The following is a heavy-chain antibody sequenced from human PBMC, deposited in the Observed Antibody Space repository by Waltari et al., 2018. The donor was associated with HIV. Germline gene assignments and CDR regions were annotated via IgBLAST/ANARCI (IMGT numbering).Heavy chain of an antibody. CDR3: ARDPLQAAYYDFWSGYSSYGMDV. CDR2: ISYDGSNK. CDR1: GFTFSSYA. D-gene: IGHD3-3*01. J-gene: IGHJ6*02. V-gene: IGHV3-30-3*01. Sequence: QVQLVESGGGVVQPGRSLRLSCAASGFTFSSYAMHWVRTAPVKGPEWGAVISYDGSNKYDADSVKGRFTISRDNSKNTLYLQMNSLRAEDTAVYYCARDPLQAAYYDFWSGYSSYGMDVWGQGTTVTVSS.